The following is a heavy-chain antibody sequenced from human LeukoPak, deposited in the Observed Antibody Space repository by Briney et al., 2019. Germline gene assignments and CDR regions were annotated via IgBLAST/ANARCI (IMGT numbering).Heavy chain of an antibody. Sequence: PGGSLRLSCAASGFTFSSFVMSWVRQAPGKGLEWVSAILGNGGTTHSADSVKGRFTISRDNSKNTLYLQMNSLRAEDTAVYYCATGEGSSGYYNYWGQGTLVTVSS. V-gene: IGHV3-23*01. J-gene: IGHJ4*02. CDR1: GFTFSSFV. D-gene: IGHD3-22*01. CDR2: ILGNGGTT. CDR3: ATGEGSSGYYNY.